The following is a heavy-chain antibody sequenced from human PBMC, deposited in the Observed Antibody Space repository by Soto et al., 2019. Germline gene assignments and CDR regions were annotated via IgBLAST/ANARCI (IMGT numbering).Heavy chain of an antibody. CDR2: IYYSGST. CDR3: ARTYYYGSGNV. CDR1: GGSISSSSYY. V-gene: IGHV4-39*01. Sequence: SETLSLTCTVSGGSISSSSYYWGWIRQPPGKGLEWIGSIYYSGSTYYNPSLKSRVTISVDTSKNQFSLKLSSVTAADTAVYYCARTYYYGSGNVWGQGTLVTVSS. D-gene: IGHD3-10*01. J-gene: IGHJ4*02.